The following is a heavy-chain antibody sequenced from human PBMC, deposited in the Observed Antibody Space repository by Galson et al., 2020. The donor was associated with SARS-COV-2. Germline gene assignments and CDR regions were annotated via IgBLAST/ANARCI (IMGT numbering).Heavy chain of an antibody. CDR1: GFTFSSYA. V-gene: IGHV3-23*03. CDR2: IYSGGST. CDR3: AKDQGVRGVIIGIYYYYYGMDV. J-gene: IGHJ6*02. D-gene: IGHD3-10*01. Sequence: GGSLRLSCAASGFTFSSYAMSWVRQAPGKGLEWVSVIYSGGSTYYADSVKGRFTISRDNSKNTLYLQMNSLRAEDTAVYYCAKDQGVRGVIIGIYYYYYGMDVWGQGTTVTVSS.